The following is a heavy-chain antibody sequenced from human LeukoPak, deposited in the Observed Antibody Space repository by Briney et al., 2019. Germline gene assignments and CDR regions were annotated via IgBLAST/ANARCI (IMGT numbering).Heavy chain of an antibody. CDR3: VREPQAEYYFDY. CDR2: INSDGSST. CDR1: GFTFSSYW. Sequence: GGSLRLSCAASGFTFSSYWMHWVRQVSGKGLVWVSRINSDGSSTTYADSVKGRFTISRDNAKNTLYLQLNSLRVEDTAVYYCVREPQAEYYFDYWGQGTLVTVSS. J-gene: IGHJ4*02. V-gene: IGHV3-74*01. D-gene: IGHD1-14*01.